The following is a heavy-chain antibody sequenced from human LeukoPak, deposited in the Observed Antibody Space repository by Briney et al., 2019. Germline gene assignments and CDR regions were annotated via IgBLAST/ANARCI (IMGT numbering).Heavy chain of an antibody. D-gene: IGHD3-22*01. CDR3: AKDMGYYYDSSGYLAPYFDY. CDR1: GFPFDDSA. Sequence: GRSLRLSCAAHGFPFDDSAMQWVRQAPGKGLGWVSGNRWNSDSIGYADSVKGRFTISRDNAKNSLYLQMNSLRAEDTALYYCAKDMGYYYDSSGYLAPYFDYWGQGTLVTVSS. J-gene: IGHJ4*02. CDR2: NRWNSDSI. V-gene: IGHV3-9*01.